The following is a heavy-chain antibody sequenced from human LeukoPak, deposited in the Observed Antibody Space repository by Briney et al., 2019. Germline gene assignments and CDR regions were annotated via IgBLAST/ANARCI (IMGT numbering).Heavy chain of an antibody. J-gene: IGHJ6*02. V-gene: IGHV1-3*01. CDR2: IDPGNGDT. D-gene: IGHD2-15*01. Sequence: ASVKVSCKGSGYTFTNYAIHWVRQAPGQSLEWLGWIDPGNGDTKYSQDFQGRVTINTDTSAATAYVELNSLTSEDAAVYYCARDRWHCRVNCDSVYYFALDVWGQGTTVTVSS. CDR3: ARDRWHCRVNCDSVYYFALDV. CDR1: GYTFTNYA.